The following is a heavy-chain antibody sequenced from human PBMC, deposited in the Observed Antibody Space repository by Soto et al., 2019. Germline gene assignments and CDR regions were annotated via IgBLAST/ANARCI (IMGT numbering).Heavy chain of an antibody. CDR1: GFTFSNYH. D-gene: IGHD6-25*01. J-gene: IGHJ4*02. V-gene: IGHV3-48*02. CDR2: ISTTRTTI. CDR3: ARDRGGLDF. Sequence: EVQLVESGGALVQPGGSLRLTCAASGFTFSNYHMNWVRQAPGKGLEWLSYISTTRTTIYYADSVRGRFTISRDNVHNSLHLYMSSLRDEDTAVYYCARDRGGLDFWGQGTLLTVSS.